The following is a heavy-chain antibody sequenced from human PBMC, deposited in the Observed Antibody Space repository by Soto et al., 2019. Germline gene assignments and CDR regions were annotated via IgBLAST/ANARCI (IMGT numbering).Heavy chain of an antibody. CDR3: ASVRGGYYYAMDV. CDR1: GGSISSSNW. Sequence: QVQLQESGPGLVKPSGTLSLTCAVSGGSISSSNWWSWVRQPPGKGLEWIGEIYHSGSTNYNPSLKSRVTISVDESKNQFALKLSSVTAADTAVYYCASVRGGYYYAMDVWGQGTTVTVSS. J-gene: IGHJ6*02. D-gene: IGHD3-10*02. CDR2: IYHSGST. V-gene: IGHV4-4*02.